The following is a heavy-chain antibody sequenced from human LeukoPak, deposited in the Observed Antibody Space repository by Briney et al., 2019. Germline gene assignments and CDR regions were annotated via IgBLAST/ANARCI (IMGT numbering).Heavy chain of an antibody. CDR1: GYTFTGYY. D-gene: IGHD2-15*01. J-gene: IGHJ4*02. V-gene: IGHV1-2*02. Sequence: ASVKVSCKASGYTFTGYYMHWVRQAPGQGLEWMGWINPNSGGTNYAQKFQGRVTMTRDTSISTAYMELSRLRSDDTAVYYCARSRLVVDNFDYWGQGTLVTVSS. CDR3: ARSRLVVDNFDY. CDR2: INPNSGGT.